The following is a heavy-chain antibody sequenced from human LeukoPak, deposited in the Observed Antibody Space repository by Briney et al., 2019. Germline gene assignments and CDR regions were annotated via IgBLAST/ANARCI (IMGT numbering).Heavy chain of an antibody. J-gene: IGHJ4*02. CDR3: ARDDKPWLTSSSSWPLVEY. CDR2: IYSGGST. V-gene: IGHV3-66*01. D-gene: IGHD6-13*01. Sequence: PGGSLRLSCAASGFTVSSNYMSWVRQAPGKGLEWVSVIYSGGSTYYADSVKGRFTISRDNSKNTLYLQMNSLRAEDTAVYYCARDDKPWLTSSSSWPLVEYWGQGTLVTVSS. CDR1: GFTVSSNY.